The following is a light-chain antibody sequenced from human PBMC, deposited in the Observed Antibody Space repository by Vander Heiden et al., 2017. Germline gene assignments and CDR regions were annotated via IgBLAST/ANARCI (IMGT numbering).Light chain of an antibody. CDR3: QQRNSWPRT. CDR2: DTS. CDR1: QSVRSS. Sequence: EIVLTQSPATLSLSPGERATLSCRASQSVRSSLAWYQQKPGQAPRLLIYDTSNRATGIPARFSGSGSGTDFTLTISSLEPEDFAVYYCQQRNSWPRTFGQGTKEEI. J-gene: IGKJ1*01. V-gene: IGKV3-11*01.